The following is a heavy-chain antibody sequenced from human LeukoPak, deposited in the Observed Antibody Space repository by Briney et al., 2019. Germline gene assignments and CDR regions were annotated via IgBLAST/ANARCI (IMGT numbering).Heavy chain of an antibody. CDR2: IGTAGDT. D-gene: IGHD1-26*01. CDR1: GFTFSSYD. Sequence: PGGSLRLSCAASGFTFSSYDMHWVRQATGKGLEWVSAIGTAGDTYYPGSVKGRFTISRDNSKSTLILQMNGLRSEDTAVYYCVKEGFGNYYSAYFDYWGQGTLVTVSS. CDR3: VKEGFGNYYSAYFDY. J-gene: IGHJ4*02. V-gene: IGHV3-13*01.